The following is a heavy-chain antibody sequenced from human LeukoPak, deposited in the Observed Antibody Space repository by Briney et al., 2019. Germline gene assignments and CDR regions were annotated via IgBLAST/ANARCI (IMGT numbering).Heavy chain of an antibody. D-gene: IGHD3-16*02. V-gene: IGHV4-59*01. Sequence: PSETLSLTCTVSGGSISSYYWSWIRQPPGKGLEWIGYIYYSGSTNYNPSLKSRVTISVGTSKNQFSLKLSSVTAADTAVYYCARGALPYYFDYWGQGTLVTVSS. CDR1: GGSISSYY. CDR3: ARGALPYYFDY. J-gene: IGHJ4*02. CDR2: IYYSGST.